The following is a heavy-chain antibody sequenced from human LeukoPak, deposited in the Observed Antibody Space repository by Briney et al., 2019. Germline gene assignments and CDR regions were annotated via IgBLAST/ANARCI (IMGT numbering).Heavy chain of an antibody. J-gene: IGHJ4*02. CDR3: AKAARSLSGYSSSWPDY. D-gene: IGHD6-13*01. V-gene: IGHV3-43*01. CDR1: GFTFDDYT. CDR2: ISWDGGST. Sequence: GGSLRLSCAASGFTFDDYTMHWVRQAPGKGLEWVSLISWDGGSTYYADSVKGRFTISRDNSKNFLYLQMNSLRTEDTALYYCAKAARSLSGYSSSWPDYWGQGTLVTVSS.